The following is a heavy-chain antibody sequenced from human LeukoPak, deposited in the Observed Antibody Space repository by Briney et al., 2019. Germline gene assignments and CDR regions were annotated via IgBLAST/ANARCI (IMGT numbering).Heavy chain of an antibody. J-gene: IGHJ5*02. Sequence: SETLSLTCTVSGGSISSYYWSWIRQPPGKGLEWIGYIYYSGSTDYNPSLKSRVTISVDTSKNQFSLKLSSLTATDTAVYYCARHGGSGSYYNWFDPWGQGTLVTVSS. CDR3: ARHGGSGSYYNWFDP. D-gene: IGHD3-10*01. V-gene: IGHV4-59*08. CDR1: GGSISSYY. CDR2: IYYSGST.